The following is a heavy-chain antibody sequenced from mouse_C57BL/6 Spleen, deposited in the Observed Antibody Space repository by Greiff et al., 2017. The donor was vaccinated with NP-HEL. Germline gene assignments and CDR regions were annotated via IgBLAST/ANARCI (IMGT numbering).Heavy chain of an antibody. V-gene: IGHV5-4*01. J-gene: IGHJ1*03. CDR2: ISDGGSYT. CDR1: GFTFSSYA. Sequence: DVKLVESGGGLVKPGGSLKLSCAASGFTFSSYAMSWVRQTPEKRLEWVATISDGGSYTYYPDNVKGRFTISRDNAKNNLYLQMSHLKSEDTAMYYCARDWDVRYCDVWGTGTTVTVSS. D-gene: IGHD4-1*01. CDR3: ARDWDVRYCDV.